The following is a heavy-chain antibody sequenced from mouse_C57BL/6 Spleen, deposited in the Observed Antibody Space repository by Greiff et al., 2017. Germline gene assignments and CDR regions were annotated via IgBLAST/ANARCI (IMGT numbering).Heavy chain of an antibody. V-gene: IGHV5-4*03. CDR2: ISDGGSYT. Sequence: DVMLVESGGGLVKPGGSLQLSCAASGFTFSSYAMSWVRQTPEKRLEWVATISDGGSYTYYPDNVKGRFTISRDNAKNNLYLQMSHLKSEDTAMYYCARGGYYDAMDYWGQGTSVTVSS. CDR1: GFTFSSYA. J-gene: IGHJ4*01. CDR3: ARGGYYDAMDY. D-gene: IGHD2-2*01.